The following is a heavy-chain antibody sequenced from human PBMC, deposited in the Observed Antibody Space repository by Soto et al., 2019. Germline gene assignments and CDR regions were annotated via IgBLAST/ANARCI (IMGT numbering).Heavy chain of an antibody. V-gene: IGHV4-34*01. D-gene: IGHD6-6*01. CDR3: AKVSEYSSSSNWFDP. J-gene: IGHJ5*02. CDR1: GGSFSGYY. CDR2: INHSGST. Sequence: SETLSLTCAVYGGSFSGYYWSWIRQPPGKGLEWIGEINHSGSTNYNPSLKSRVTISVDTSKNQFSLKLSSVTAADTAVYYCAKVSEYSSSSNWFDPWGQGTLVTVSS.